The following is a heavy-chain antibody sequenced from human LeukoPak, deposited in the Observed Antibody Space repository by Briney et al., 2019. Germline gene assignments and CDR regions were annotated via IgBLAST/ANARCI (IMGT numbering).Heavy chain of an antibody. CDR2: INPNSGGT. J-gene: IGHJ5*02. Sequence: ASVKVSCKASGYTFTGYYMHWVRQAPGQGLEWMGRINPNSGGTNYAQKFQGRVTMTRDTSISTAYMEPSRLRSDDTAVYYCARTPQILRYFVASWFDPWGQGTLVTVSS. CDR1: GYTFTGYY. D-gene: IGHD3-9*01. V-gene: IGHV1-2*06. CDR3: ARTPQILRYFVASWFDP.